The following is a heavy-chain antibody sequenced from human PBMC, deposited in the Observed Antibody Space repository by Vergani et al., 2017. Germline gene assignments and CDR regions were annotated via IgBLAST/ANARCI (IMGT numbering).Heavy chain of an antibody. CDR1: GFSLSNTRMG. CDR3: ARTYGLRYFDRLLTIDY. D-gene: IGHD3-9*01. CDR2: IFSNDEK. J-gene: IGHJ4*02. V-gene: IGHV2-26*01. Sequence: QVTLKESGPVLVKPTETLTLTCTVSGFSLSNTRMGGSWIRQPPGKALEWLAHIFSNDEKSYSTSLKSRLTISKDTSKSQVVLSMTTMDPVDTATYYCARTYGLRYFDRLLTIDYWGQGTRVTVSS.